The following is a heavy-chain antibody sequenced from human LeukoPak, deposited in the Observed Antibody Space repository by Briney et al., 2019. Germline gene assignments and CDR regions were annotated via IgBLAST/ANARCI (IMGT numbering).Heavy chain of an antibody. D-gene: IGHD3-22*01. CDR3: AHRKNYYDSSVFDN. V-gene: IGHV2-5*02. J-gene: IGHJ4*02. CDR1: GLSRNTRGVG. CDR2: IYWDDDR. Sequence: SGPTLINPSQTLTLTFTFSGLSRNTRGVGVGWIRQPPVRALEWLALIYWDDDRRYSPSLKSRLTITKDTSKNQVVLTMTNMDPVDTATYFCAHRKNYYDSSVFDNWGQGTLVTVSS.